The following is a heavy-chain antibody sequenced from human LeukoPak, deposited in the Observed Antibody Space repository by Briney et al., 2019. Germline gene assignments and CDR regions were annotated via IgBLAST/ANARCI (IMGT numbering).Heavy chain of an antibody. V-gene: IGHV4-61*02. D-gene: IGHD2-2*01. CDR2: IYTSGST. CDR1: GGSISSGSYY. Sequence: SQTLSLTCTVSGGSISSGSYYWSWIRQPAGKGLEWIGRIYTSGSTNYNPSLKSRVTISVDTSKNQFSLKLSPVTAADTAVYYCARGYIVVVPAAPALRYFDLWGRGTLVTVSS. J-gene: IGHJ2*01. CDR3: ARGYIVVVPAAPALRYFDL.